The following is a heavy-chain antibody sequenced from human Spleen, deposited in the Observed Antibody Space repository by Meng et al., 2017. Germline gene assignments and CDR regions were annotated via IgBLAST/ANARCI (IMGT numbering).Heavy chain of an antibody. CDR2: ISSSGSTI. CDR1: GFTFSDYY. CDR3: ARKLITMVQGVIIDDAFDI. J-gene: IGHJ3*02. D-gene: IGHD3-10*01. V-gene: IGHV3-11*01. Sequence: GESLKISCAASGFTFSDYYMSWIRQAPGKGLEWVSYISSSGSTIYYADSVKGRVTISRDNAKNTLYLQMNSLRAEDTAVYYCARKLITMVQGVIIDDAFDIWGQGTMVTVSS.